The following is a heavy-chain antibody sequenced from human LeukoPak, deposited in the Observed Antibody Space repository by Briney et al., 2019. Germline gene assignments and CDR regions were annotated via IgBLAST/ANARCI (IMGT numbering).Heavy chain of an antibody. Sequence: SVKVSCKASGGTFSSYAISWVRQAPGQGLEWMGRIIPILGIANYAQKFQGRVTITADKSTSTAYMELSSLRSEDTAVYYCASVLLWFGELVGYFDYWGQGTLVTVSS. CDR1: GGTFSSYA. J-gene: IGHJ4*02. CDR3: ASVLLWFGELVGYFDY. D-gene: IGHD3-10*01. V-gene: IGHV1-69*04. CDR2: IIPILGIA.